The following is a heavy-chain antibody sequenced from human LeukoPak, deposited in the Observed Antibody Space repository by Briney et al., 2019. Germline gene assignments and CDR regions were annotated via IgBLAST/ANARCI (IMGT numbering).Heavy chain of an antibody. CDR3: ARADFGDFPDY. J-gene: IGHJ4*02. CDR2: IHSSGST. D-gene: IGHD4-17*01. V-gene: IGHV4-4*07. Sequence: SETLSLTCTVSGGSIISYYWSWIRQPATKGLEWIGRIHSSGSTNYNPSLRSRVTMSVDTSKKQFSLMLSSVTAADTAVYYCARADFGDFPDYWGQGTLVTVSS. CDR1: GGSIISYY.